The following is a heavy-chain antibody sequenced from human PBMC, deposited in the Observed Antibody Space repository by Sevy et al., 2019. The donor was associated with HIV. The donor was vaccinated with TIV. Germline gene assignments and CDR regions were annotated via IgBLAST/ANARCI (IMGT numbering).Heavy chain of an antibody. CDR2: IKSRPDGGTT. CDR1: GFTFSYAW. Sequence: GGSLRLSCAASGFTFSYAWMSWVRQAPGKGLEWVGRIKSRPDGGTTDYAAPVKGRFTISRDDSKNTLYLQMNSLKTEDTGVYYCSTDPIIVLLVTDGMDVWGQGTTVTVSS. V-gene: IGHV3-15*01. CDR3: STDPIIVLLVTDGMDV. D-gene: IGHD2-8*01. J-gene: IGHJ6*02.